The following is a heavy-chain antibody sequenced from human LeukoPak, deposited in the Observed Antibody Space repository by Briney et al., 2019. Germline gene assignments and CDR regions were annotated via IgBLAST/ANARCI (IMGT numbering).Heavy chain of an antibody. CDR1: GFTFDDYA. D-gene: IGHD2-2*01. V-gene: IGHV3-9*01. CDR3: AKDIYGTSVGPGWYFDL. J-gene: IGHJ2*01. Sequence: PGGSLRLSCAASGFTFDDYAMHWVRQAPGKGLEWVSGISWNSGSIGYADSVKGRFTISRDNAKNSLYLQMNSLRAEDTALYYCAKDIYGTSVGPGWYFDLWGRGTLVTVSS. CDR2: ISWNSGSI.